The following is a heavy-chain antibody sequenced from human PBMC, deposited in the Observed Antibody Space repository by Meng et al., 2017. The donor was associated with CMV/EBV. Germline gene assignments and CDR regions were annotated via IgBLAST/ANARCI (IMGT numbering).Heavy chain of an antibody. CDR1: GGFFSGFF. CDR2: IYSTGGT. Sequence: QVQLQESGPGLVKPSETLSRTCSVSGGFFSGFFWTWIRQPAGKGLEWIGRIYSTGGTNYNPSFESRVTISLDGSNNQFSLKLNSVTAADTAIYYCARERGDDSGYNFDSWGQGTLVTVSS. J-gene: IGHJ4*02. V-gene: IGHV4-4*07. CDR3: ARERGDDSGYNFDS. D-gene: IGHD3-22*01.